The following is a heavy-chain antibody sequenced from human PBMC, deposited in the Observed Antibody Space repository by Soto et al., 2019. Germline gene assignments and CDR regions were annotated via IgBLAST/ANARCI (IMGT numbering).Heavy chain of an antibody. J-gene: IGHJ4*02. CDR1: GGSFSGYY. D-gene: IGHD3-10*01. Sequence: SETLSLTCAVYGGSFSGYYWSWIRQPPGKGLEWIGEINHSGSTNYNPSLKSRVTISVDTSKNQFSLKLSSVTAADTAVYYCARIWFGAIDYWAQGTLVTFSS. CDR3: ARIWFGAIDY. CDR2: INHSGST. V-gene: IGHV4-34*01.